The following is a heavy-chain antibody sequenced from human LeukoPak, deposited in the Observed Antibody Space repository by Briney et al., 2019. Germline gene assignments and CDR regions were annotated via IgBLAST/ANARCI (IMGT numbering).Heavy chain of an antibody. D-gene: IGHD2-8*01. V-gene: IGHV1-18*01. CDR1: GYIFTNFG. Sequence: GASVKVSCKASGYIFTNFGITWVRQAPGLGLEWMGRISPYFFPSNYAQKFQGRVTMTTDTPTSTVYMELRSLRSDDTAVYYCAREVYGRPTARDEDEFYFDSWGQGTLVTVSS. CDR3: AREVYGRPTARDEDEFYFDS. CDR2: ISPYFFPS. J-gene: IGHJ4*02.